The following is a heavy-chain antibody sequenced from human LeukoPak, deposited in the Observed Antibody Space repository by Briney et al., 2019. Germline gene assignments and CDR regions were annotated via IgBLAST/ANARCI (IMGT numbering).Heavy chain of an antibody. Sequence: GGSLRLSCAASGFTFSSYGMHWVRQAPGKGLEWEAFIRYDGSNKYYSDSVTGRFTISRDNSKNTLYLQMNSLRAEDTAVYYCATVLGGTGTPFDYWGQGTLVTVSS. CDR2: IRYDGSNK. V-gene: IGHV3-30*02. CDR1: GFTFSSYG. CDR3: ATVLGGTGTPFDY. J-gene: IGHJ4*02. D-gene: IGHD3/OR15-3a*01.